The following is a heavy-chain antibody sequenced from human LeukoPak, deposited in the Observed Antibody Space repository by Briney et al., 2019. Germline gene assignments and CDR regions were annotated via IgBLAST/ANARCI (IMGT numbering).Heavy chain of an antibody. D-gene: IGHD2/OR15-2a*01. J-gene: IGHJ4*02. CDR1: GFTASSNY. Sequence: GGSLRLSCVASGFTASSNYMSWVRQAPGKGLEWVSLLYSDGSTFYGDSVKGRFTISRDNSKNTGYLQMNSLRGEDTAVYYCARDSSSFPNYFDYWGQGTLVTVSS. V-gene: IGHV3-53*01. CDR3: ARDSSSFPNYFDY. CDR2: LYSDGST.